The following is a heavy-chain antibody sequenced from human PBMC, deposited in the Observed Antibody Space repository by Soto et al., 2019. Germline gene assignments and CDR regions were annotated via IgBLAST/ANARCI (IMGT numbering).Heavy chain of an antibody. CDR2: VYYTGDT. Sequence: QVQLQQSGPRLVKPSETLSLTCTVSSRPDRSHNWGWIRQPPGRGLEWIGYVYYTGDTAYNPSLRRRVTISADTSTNDIYLTLNSVTDADTAVYYCVRQGIDYLHGLVDVWGQGTTVSVSS. CDR3: VRQGIDYLHGLVDV. J-gene: IGHJ6*02. V-gene: IGHV4-59*08. CDR1: SRPDRSHN. D-gene: IGHD4-17*01.